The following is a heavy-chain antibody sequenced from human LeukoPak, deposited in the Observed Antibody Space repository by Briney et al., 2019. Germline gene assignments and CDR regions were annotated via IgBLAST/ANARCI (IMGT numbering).Heavy chain of an antibody. J-gene: IGHJ4*02. CDR2: ISYDGSNK. Sequence: GGSLRLSCAGSGFTFSNSGMHWVRQAPGKGLEWVAVISYDGSNKYYADSVKGRFTISRDNSKNTLYLQMNSLRAEDTAVYYCARGLDYWGQGTLVTVSS. V-gene: IGHV3-30*03. CDR1: GFTFSNSG. CDR3: ARGLDY.